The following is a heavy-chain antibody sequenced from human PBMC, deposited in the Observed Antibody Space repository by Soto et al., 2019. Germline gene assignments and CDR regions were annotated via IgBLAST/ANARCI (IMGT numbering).Heavy chain of an antibody. J-gene: IGHJ6*02. CDR1: GFAFSTYM. V-gene: IGHV3-48*02. CDR2: ISTNGRSK. D-gene: IGHD3-10*01. CDR3: VRVRDLRDYYGMDV. Sequence: GGSLRFSCAGSGFAFSTYMLNWVRHAPGQGLEWIADISTNGRSKSYAASVRGRFTISRDNTKNSMYLQMNSLRDDDTAVYYCVRVRDLRDYYGMDVWGQGTTVTVSS.